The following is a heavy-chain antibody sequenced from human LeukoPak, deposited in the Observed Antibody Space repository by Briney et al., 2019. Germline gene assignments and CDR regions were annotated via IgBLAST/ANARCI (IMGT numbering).Heavy chain of an antibody. CDR2: ISYSGST. D-gene: IGHD3-10*01. CDR1: GGSISSGGYY. Sequence: SETLSLTCTVSGGSISSGGYYWSWIRQHPGKGLEWIGYISYSGSTYYNPSLKSRVTISVDTSKNQFSLNMSSVIAADTAVYYCARTPRGSGDFFDYWGQGTLVTASS. CDR3: ARTPRGSGDFFDY. J-gene: IGHJ4*02. V-gene: IGHV4-31*03.